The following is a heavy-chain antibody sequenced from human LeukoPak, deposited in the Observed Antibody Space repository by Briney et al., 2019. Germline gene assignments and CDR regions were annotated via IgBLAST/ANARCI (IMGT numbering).Heavy chain of an antibody. Sequence: SETLSLTCTVSGGSIGGDYWTWIRQPPGKGLQYIGYIYHTGATNYNPSLKSRVTMSVDTSKNQFSLKLSSVTAADTAVYYCARKAAAFDYWGQGTLVTVSS. CDR2: IYHTGAT. CDR1: GGSIGGDY. V-gene: IGHV4-59*01. CDR3: ARKAAAFDY. D-gene: IGHD6-13*01. J-gene: IGHJ4*02.